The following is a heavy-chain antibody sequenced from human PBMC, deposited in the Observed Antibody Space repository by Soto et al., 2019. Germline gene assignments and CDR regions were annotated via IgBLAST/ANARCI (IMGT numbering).Heavy chain of an antibody. CDR1: GDSVSNTSAA. J-gene: IGHJ6*02. Sequence: SQTLSLTCAIPGDSVSNTSAAWIWIRQSPSRGLEWLGRTYFRSKWYNDYAVSLKSRITINPDTSKNQFSLQLNSVTPEDTAVYYCARAKRPAYYYGMDVWGQGTTVTVSS. CDR2: TYFRSKWYN. V-gene: IGHV6-1*01. D-gene: IGHD6-6*01. CDR3: ARAKRPAYYYGMDV.